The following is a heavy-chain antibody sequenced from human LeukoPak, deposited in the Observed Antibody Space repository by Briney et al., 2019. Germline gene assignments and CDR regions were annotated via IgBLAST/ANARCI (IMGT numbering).Heavy chain of an antibody. CDR2: ISSSSSYI. J-gene: IGHJ4*02. CDR1: GFTFSSYS. CDR3: ARDLAPYYYDGSGYYSGPFDY. V-gene: IGHV3-21*01. D-gene: IGHD3-22*01. Sequence: KSGGSLRLSCAASGFTFSSYSMNWVRQAPGKGLEWVSSISSSSSYIYYADSVKGRFTISRDNAKNSLYLQMNSLRAEDTAVYYCARDLAPYYYDGSGYYSGPFDYWGQGTLVTVSS.